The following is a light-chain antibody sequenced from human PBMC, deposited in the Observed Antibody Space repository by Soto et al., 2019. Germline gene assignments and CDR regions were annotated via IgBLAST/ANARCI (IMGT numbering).Light chain of an antibody. CDR1: SSDVGSYNL. CDR2: EVS. Sequence: QSALAQPASVSGSPGQSITISCTGTSSDVGSYNLVSWYQQHPGKAPKLMIYEVSKRPPGVSNRFSGSKSGNTASLTISGLQAEDEADYYCCSYAGSSTFLVFGGGTKVTVL. CDR3: CSYAGSSTFLV. V-gene: IGLV2-23*02. J-gene: IGLJ2*01.